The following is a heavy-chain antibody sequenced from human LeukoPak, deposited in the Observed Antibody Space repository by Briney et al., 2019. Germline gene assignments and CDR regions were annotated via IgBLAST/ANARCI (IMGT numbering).Heavy chain of an antibody. D-gene: IGHD3-22*01. CDR2: IKQDGSEK. Sequence: GGSLRLSCAASGFTSSSYWMSWVRQAPGKGLEWVANIKQDGSEKYYVDSVKGRFTISRDNAKNSLYLQMNSLRAEDTAVYYCAREAPGFDYYDSSGLFDYWGQGTLVTVSS. CDR1: GFTSSSYW. J-gene: IGHJ4*02. V-gene: IGHV3-7*01. CDR3: AREAPGFDYYDSSGLFDY.